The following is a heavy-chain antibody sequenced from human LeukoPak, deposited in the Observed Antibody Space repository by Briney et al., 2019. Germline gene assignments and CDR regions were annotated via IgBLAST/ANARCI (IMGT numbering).Heavy chain of an antibody. Sequence: SETLSLTCTVSGGSISSGSYYWSWIRQPAGKGLEWIGRIYTSGSTNYNPSLKSRVTISVDTSKNQFSLKLSSVTAADTAVYYCARDGITMIVEGHDAFDIWGQGTMVTVSS. D-gene: IGHD3-22*01. CDR1: GGSISSGSYY. J-gene: IGHJ3*02. V-gene: IGHV4-61*02. CDR2: IYTSGST. CDR3: ARDGITMIVEGHDAFDI.